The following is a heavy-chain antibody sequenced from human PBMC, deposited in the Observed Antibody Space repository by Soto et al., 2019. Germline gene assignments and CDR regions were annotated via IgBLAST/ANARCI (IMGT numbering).Heavy chain of an antibody. CDR1: GGTFSSYA. V-gene: IGHV1-69*01. CDR3: ARSKGGSRRYSGGAYLWPLRY. J-gene: IGHJ4*02. CDR2: IIPIFGTA. D-gene: IGHD6-19*01. Sequence: QVQLVQSGAEVKKPGSSVKVSCKASGGTFSSYAISWVRQAPGQGLEWMGGIIPIFGTANYAQKFQGRVTLTADEATSTAYMELSSLRSEDTSVCSCARSKGGSRRYSGGAYLWPLRYWDQGTLVTVSS.